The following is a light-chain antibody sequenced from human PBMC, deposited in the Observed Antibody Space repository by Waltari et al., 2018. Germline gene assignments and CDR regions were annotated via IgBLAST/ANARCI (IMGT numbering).Light chain of an antibody. CDR2: EVT. CDR3: CSYVGLGTYV. J-gene: IGLJ1*01. CDR1: SSDVGNYNL. V-gene: IGLV2-23*02. Sequence: QSGLAQPASASGSPGQSITITCTGTSSDVGNYNLVSWDQQRPGKAPTLLIYEVTKQAPGSSARFSASKSGNTASLSISGLQAQEDEADYYCCSYVGLGTYVFGTGTNVTV.